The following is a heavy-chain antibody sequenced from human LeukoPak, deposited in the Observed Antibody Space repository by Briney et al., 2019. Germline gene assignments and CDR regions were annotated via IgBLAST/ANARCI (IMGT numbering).Heavy chain of an antibody. CDR2: IKEDGSEK. CDR1: GFTFSSHW. CDR3: ARDGLGSGRTGGMDV. D-gene: IGHD1-26*01. J-gene: IGHJ6*02. V-gene: IGHV3-7*01. Sequence: GGSLRLSCAASGFTFSSHWMSWVRQAPGKGMEWVANIKEDGSEKFYVDSLKGRFTISRDNAKNSLYLQMNSLRAEDTALYYCARDGLGSGRTGGMDVWGQGTTVTVSS.